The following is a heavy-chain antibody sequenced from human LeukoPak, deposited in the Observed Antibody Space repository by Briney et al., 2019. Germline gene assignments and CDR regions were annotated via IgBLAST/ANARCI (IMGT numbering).Heavy chain of an antibody. CDR1: GGSISSSSYY. Sequence: SETLSLTCTVSGGSISSSSYYWGWIRQPPGKGLEWIGSIYYSGSTYYNPSLKSRVTISVDTSKNQFSLKLSSVTAADMAVYYCARAVFGVVYDAFDIWGQGTMVTVSS. CDR2: IYYSGST. J-gene: IGHJ3*02. D-gene: IGHD3-3*01. V-gene: IGHV4-39*01. CDR3: ARAVFGVVYDAFDI.